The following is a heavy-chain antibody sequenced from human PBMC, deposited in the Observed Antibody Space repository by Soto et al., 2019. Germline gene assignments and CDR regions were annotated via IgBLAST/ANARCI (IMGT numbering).Heavy chain of an antibody. D-gene: IGHD2-15*01. CDR3: ARCWVVAASRYNWFDP. J-gene: IGHJ5*02. CDR1: GGSFSGYY. V-gene: IGHV4-34*01. CDR2: INHSGST. Sequence: QVQLQQWGAGLLKPSETLSLTCAVYGGSFSGYYWSWIREPPGKGLEWIGEINHSGSTNYNPSLKSRVTTSVDTSMNQFSLKLSSVTAADTAVYYCARCWVVAASRYNWFDPWGQGTLVTVSS.